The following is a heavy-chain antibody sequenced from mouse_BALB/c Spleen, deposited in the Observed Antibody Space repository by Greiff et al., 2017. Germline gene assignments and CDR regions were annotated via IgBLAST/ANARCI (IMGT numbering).Heavy chain of an antibody. CDR1: GFTFSDYY. D-gene: IGHD2-4*01. Sequence: EVMLVESGGGLVKPGGSLKLSCAASGFTFSDYYMYWVRQTPEKRLEWVATISDGGSYTYYPDSVKGRFTISRDNAKNNLYLQMSSLKSEDTAMYYCARDMGDMITTGVAYWGQGTLVTVSA. CDR2: ISDGGSYT. J-gene: IGHJ3*01. CDR3: ARDMGDMITTGVAY. V-gene: IGHV5-4*02.